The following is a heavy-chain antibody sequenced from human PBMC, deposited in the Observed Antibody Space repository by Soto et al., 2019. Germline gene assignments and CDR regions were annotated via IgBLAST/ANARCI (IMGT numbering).Heavy chain of an antibody. V-gene: IGHV4-39*01. CDR1: GGSISSSSYY. CDR2: IYYSGST. Sequence: PSETLSLTCTVSGGSISSSSYYWGWIRQPPGKGLEWIGSIYYSGSTYYNPSLKSRVTISVDTSKNQFSLKLSSVTAADTAVYYCATPAPKPYYYYGMDVWGQGTTVTVS. CDR3: ATPAPKPYYYYGMDV. J-gene: IGHJ6*02.